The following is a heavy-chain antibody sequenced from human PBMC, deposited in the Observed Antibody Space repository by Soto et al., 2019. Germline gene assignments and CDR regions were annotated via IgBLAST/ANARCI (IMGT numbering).Heavy chain of an antibody. D-gene: IGHD6-13*01. Sequence: GGSLEISCVVSGFTFSSYWMNWVRQAPGKGLEWVANIKQDGSEKYYVDSAKGRFTISRDNAKNSLYLQMNSLSAEDTAIYYCATSRTFDYWGQGTLVTVSS. CDR2: IKQDGSEK. CDR1: GFTFSSYW. V-gene: IGHV3-7*01. J-gene: IGHJ4*02. CDR3: ATSRTFDY.